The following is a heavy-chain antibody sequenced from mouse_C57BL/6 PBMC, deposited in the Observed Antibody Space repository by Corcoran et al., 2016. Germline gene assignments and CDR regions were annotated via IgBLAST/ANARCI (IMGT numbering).Heavy chain of an antibody. CDR2: IYPGSGNT. V-gene: IGHV1-66*01. J-gene: IGHJ3*01. CDR3: ARSPFAY. Sequence: QVQLQQSGPELVKPGASVKISCKASGYSFTSYYIHWVKQRPGQGLEWIGWIYPGSGNTKYNEKFKGKATLTADTASSTAYMQLSSLTSEDSAVYYCARSPFAYWGQGTLVTVSA. CDR1: GYSFTSYY.